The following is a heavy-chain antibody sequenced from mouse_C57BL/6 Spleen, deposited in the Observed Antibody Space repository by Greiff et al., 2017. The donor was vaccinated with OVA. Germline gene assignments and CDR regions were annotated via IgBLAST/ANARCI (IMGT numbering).Heavy chain of an antibody. CDR1: GYTFTSYW. V-gene: IGHV1-50*01. D-gene: IGHD1-1*01. CDR3: ARKDYYGSSYGYFDY. CDR2: IDPSDSYT. Sequence: VQLQQPGAELVKPGASVKLSCKASGYTFTSYWMQWVKQRPGQGLEWIGEIDPSDSYTNYNQKFKGKATLTVDTSSSTAYMQLSSLTSEDSAVYYCARKDYYGSSYGYFDYWGQGTTLTVSS. J-gene: IGHJ2*01.